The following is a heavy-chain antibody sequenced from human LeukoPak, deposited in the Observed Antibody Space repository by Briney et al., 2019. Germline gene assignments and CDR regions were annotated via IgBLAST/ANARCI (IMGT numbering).Heavy chain of an antibody. Sequence: SETLSLTCAVYGGSFSGYYWSWIRQPPGKGLVWIGEINHSGSTNYNPSLKSRVTISVDTSKNQFSLKLSSVTAADTAVYYCARKPKAVAGTRFAFDIWGQGTMVTVSS. D-gene: IGHD6-19*01. J-gene: IGHJ3*02. V-gene: IGHV4-34*01. CDR1: GGSFSGYY. CDR3: ARKPKAVAGTRFAFDI. CDR2: INHSGST.